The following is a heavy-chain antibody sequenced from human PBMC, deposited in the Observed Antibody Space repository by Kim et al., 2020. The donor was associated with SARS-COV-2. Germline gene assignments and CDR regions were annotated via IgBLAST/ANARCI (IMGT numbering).Heavy chain of an antibody. V-gene: IGHV1-46*01. Sequence: SYAQKFQGRVTMTRDTSTSTVYMELSSLRSEDTAVYYCARGEALTEYMDVWGKGTTVTVSS. CDR3: ARGEALTEYMDV. J-gene: IGHJ6*03. D-gene: IGHD3-9*01.